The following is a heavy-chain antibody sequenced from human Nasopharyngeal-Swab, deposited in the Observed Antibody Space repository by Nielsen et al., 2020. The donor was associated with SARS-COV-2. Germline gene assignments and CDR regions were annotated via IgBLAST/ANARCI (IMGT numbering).Heavy chain of an antibody. CDR2: IHYSRSP. V-gene: IGHV4-59*11. D-gene: IGHD5-18*01. J-gene: IGHJ4*02. CDR1: GASISTHY. Sequence: SETLSLTCTVSGASISTHYWTWIRQPPGKGLEWIGYIHYSRSPNYSPSLKSRVTMSLDTSKNQFSLKLSSVTAADTAVYYCARDIEEWLVLPSLSFDYWGQGTLVTVSS. CDR3: ARDIEEWLVLPSLSFDY.